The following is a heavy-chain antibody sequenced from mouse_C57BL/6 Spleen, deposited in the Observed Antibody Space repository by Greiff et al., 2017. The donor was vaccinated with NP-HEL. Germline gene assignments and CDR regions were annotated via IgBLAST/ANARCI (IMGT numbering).Heavy chain of an antibody. CDR2: ISSGSSTI. D-gene: IGHD1-1*01. CDR1: GFTFSDYG. Sequence: EVQLVESGGGLVKPGGSLTLSCAASGFTFSDYGMHWVRQAPEKGLEWVAYISSGSSTIYYADTVKGRFTISRDNAKNTLFLQMTSLRSEDTSIYYCATYGSSYGYWGQGTTLTVSS. CDR3: ATYGSSYGY. V-gene: IGHV5-17*01. J-gene: IGHJ2*01.